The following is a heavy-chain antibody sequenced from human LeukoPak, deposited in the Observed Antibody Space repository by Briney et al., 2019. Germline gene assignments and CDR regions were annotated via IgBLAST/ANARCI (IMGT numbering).Heavy chain of an antibody. CDR2: ISDSGGTT. CDR3: AKDDRRSSGWYFFDH. CDR1: GFTFSNLA. V-gene: IGHV3-23*01. J-gene: IGHJ4*02. Sequence: PGGSLRLSCVASGFTFSNLAMGWVRQAPGKGLEWVSVISDSGGTTYYADSVKGRFTISRDNSRNTLYLRMNSLRVEDTAVYYCAKDDRRSSGWYFFDHWGQGTLVTVSS. D-gene: IGHD6-19*01.